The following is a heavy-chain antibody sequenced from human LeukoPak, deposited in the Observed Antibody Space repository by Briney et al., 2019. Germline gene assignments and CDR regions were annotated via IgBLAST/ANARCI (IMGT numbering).Heavy chain of an antibody. CDR1: GGSFSGYY. J-gene: IGHJ6*03. D-gene: IGHD2-2*01. CDR2: INHSGST. V-gene: IGHV4-34*01. Sequence: SETLSLSCAVYGGSFSGYYWSWIRQPPGKGLGWIGEINHSGSTNYNPSLKSRVTISVDTSKNQFSLKLSSVTAADTAVYYCARDIVVVPAAYSLSYYYYYMDVWGKGTTVTVSS. CDR3: ARDIVVVPAAYSLSYYYYYMDV.